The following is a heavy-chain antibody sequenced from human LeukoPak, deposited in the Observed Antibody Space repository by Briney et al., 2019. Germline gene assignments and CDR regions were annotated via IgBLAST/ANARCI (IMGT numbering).Heavy chain of an antibody. D-gene: IGHD2-8*01. CDR3: ARTLRKNPKEDIVLMVYAINTVGYYYYGMDV. CDR1: GGSISSSSYS. J-gene: IGHJ6*02. CDR2: IYYSGST. V-gene: IGHV4-39*01. Sequence: SETLSLTCTVSGGSISSSSYSWGWIRQPPGKGLEWIGSIYYSGSTYYNPSLKSRVTISVDTSKNQFSLKLSSVTAADTAVYYCARTLRKNPKEDIVLMVYAINTVGYYYYGMDVWGQGTTVTVSS.